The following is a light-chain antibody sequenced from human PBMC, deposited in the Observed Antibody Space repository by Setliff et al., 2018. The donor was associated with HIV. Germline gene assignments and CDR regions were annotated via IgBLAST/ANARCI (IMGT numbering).Light chain of an antibody. Sequence: QSALAQPASVSGSPGQSITISCTGTSSDVGGYNYVSWYQQHPGKAPKLIIYEVRNRPSGISNSFSGSKSGNTASLTISGLQAEDEADYYCSSYAISNTLPFGTGTKVTVL. V-gene: IGLV2-14*01. CDR2: EVR. CDR3: SSYAISNTLP. CDR1: SSDVGGYNY. J-gene: IGLJ1*01.